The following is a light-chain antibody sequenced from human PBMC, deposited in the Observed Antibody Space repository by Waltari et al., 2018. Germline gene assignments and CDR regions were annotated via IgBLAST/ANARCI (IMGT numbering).Light chain of an antibody. CDR2: KAS. CDR1: QSVDTW. J-gene: IGKJ4*01. V-gene: IGKV1-5*03. CDR3: QHYVSYSVA. Sequence: DIQMTQSPSTLSAFVGDRVTITCRASQSVDTWLAWNQQKPGKAPKLLISKASNLRSGVPSRFSGSGFGTEFTLTISSLQPDDVATYYCQHYVSYSVAFGGGTKVELK.